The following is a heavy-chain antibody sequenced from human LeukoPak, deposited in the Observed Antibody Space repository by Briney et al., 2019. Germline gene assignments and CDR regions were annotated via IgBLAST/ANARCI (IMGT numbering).Heavy chain of an antibody. CDR2: ISSSSSYT. Sequence: TGESLRLSCAASGFTFSDYYMSWIRQAPGKGLEWVSYISSSSSYTNYADSVKGRFTISRDNAKNSLYLQMNSLRAEDTAVYYCAREDKATIYDWGQGTLVTVSS. D-gene: IGHD5-24*01. J-gene: IGHJ4*02. CDR1: GFTFSDYY. V-gene: IGHV3-11*05. CDR3: AREDKATIYD.